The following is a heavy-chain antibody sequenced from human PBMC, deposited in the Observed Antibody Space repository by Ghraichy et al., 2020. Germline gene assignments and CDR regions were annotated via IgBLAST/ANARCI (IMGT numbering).Heavy chain of an antibody. J-gene: IGHJ5*02. CDR2: TYYRSKWYN. V-gene: IGHV6-1*01. Sequence: SQTLSLTCAISGDSVSSNSAAWNWIRQSPSRGLEWLGRTYYRSKWYNDYAVSVKSRITINPDTSKNQFSLQLNSVTPEDTAVYYCAREDGGSYYFAGGGANWFDPWGQGTLVTVSS. D-gene: IGHD1-26*01. CDR1: GDSVSSNSAA. CDR3: AREDGGSYYFAGGGANWFDP.